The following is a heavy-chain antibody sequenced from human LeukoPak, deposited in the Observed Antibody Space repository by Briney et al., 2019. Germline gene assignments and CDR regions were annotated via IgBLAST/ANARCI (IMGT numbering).Heavy chain of an antibody. CDR1: GFTVSSNY. D-gene: IGHD3-3*01. CDR2: IYSGGST. J-gene: IGHJ4*02. CDR3: ARGFLGVVTYDY. Sequence: GGSLRLSCAASGFTVSSNYMSWVRQAPGKGLEWVSVIYSGGSTYYADSVKDRFTISRDNSKNTLYLQMNSLRAEDTAVYYCARGFLGVVTYDYWGQGTLVTVSS. V-gene: IGHV3-53*01.